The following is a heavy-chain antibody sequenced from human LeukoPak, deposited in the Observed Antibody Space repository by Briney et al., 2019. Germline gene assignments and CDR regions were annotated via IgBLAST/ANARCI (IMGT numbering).Heavy chain of an antibody. J-gene: IGHJ4*02. CDR2: MNPNSGNT. CDR3: ARNPTLIWFGELDLDY. CDR1: GYTFTSYD. Sequence: ASVKVSCKASGYTFTSYDINWVRQATGQGLEWMGRMNPNSGNTSYAQKFQGRVTMTRNTSISTAYMELSSLRSEDTAVYYCARNPTLIWFGELDLDYWGQGTLVTVSS. V-gene: IGHV1-8*01. D-gene: IGHD3-10*01.